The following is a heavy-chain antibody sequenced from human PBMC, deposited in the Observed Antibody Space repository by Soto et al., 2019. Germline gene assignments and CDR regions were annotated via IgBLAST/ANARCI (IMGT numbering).Heavy chain of an antibody. J-gene: IGHJ4*02. CDR2: IYYSGST. V-gene: IGHV4-59*01. D-gene: IGHD3-16*01. CDR3: ARASRLSGGQRASEV. CDR1: GGSISSYY. Sequence: PAETLSLTCAVSGGSISSYYWSWIRQPPGKGLEWIGYIYYSGSTNYNPSLKSRVTISVDTSKNQFSLKLSSVTAADTAVYFCARASRLSGGQRASEVWGQGTLVTVSS.